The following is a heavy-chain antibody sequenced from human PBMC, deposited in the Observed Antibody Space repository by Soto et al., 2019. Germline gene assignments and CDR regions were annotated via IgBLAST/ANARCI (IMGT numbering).Heavy chain of an antibody. CDR1: GSSISSYY. D-gene: IGHD3-22*01. J-gene: IGHJ4*02. Sequence: SETLSLTCTVSGSSISSYYWNWIRQPPGKGLEWIGYLYHSGSTNYNPSLKSRVTISVDTSKNHFSLRLSSVTAADTAVYYCARANSGGYYFDYWGKGTPVTVSS. CDR2: LYHSGST. CDR3: ARANSGGYYFDY. V-gene: IGHV4-59*01.